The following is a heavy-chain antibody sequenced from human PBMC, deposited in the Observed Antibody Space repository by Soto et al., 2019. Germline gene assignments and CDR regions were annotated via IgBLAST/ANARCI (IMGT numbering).Heavy chain of an antibody. CDR1: GFTFSSYA. CDR2: ISGSGGST. CDR3: AKELLGGNWNYVDPSPFDY. D-gene: IGHD1-7*01. V-gene: IGHV3-23*01. J-gene: IGHJ4*02. Sequence: GGSLRLSCAASGFTFSSYAMSWVRQAPGKGLEWVSAISGSGGSTYYADSVKGRFTISRDNSKNTLYLQMNSLRAEDTAVYYCAKELLGGNWNYVDPSPFDYWGQGTLVTVSS.